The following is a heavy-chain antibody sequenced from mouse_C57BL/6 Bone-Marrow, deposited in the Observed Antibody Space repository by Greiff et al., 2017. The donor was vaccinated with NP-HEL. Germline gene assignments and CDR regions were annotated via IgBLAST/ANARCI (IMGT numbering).Heavy chain of an antibody. CDR2: IYPRDGST. J-gene: IGHJ3*01. Sequence: VQLQQSDAELVKPGASVKISCKVSGYTFTDHTIHWMKQRPEQGLAWIGYIYPRDGSTKYNEKFKGKATLTADKSSSTAYMQLNSLTSEDSAVYFCAEEQLRLRGFAYWGQGTLVTVSA. V-gene: IGHV1-78*01. CDR3: AEEQLRLRGFAY. CDR1: GYTFTDHT. D-gene: IGHD3-2*02.